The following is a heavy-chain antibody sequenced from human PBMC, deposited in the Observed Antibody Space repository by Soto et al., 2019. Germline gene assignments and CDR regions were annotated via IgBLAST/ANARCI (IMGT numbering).Heavy chain of an antibody. J-gene: IGHJ4*02. Sequence: WGRLGTGKGLEWVSAISGSGGSTYYADSVKGRFTISRDNAKNTLYLQMNILRAEDTAVYYCARRGSGSYYDYWGQGTLVTVS. D-gene: IGHD1-26*01. V-gene: IGHV3-23*01. CDR3: ARRGSGSYYDY. CDR2: ISGSGGST.